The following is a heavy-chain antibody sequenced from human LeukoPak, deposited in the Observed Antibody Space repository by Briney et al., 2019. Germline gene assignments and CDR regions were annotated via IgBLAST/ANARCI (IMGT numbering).Heavy chain of an antibody. D-gene: IGHD5-24*01. CDR1: GFTLSSYE. J-gene: IGHJ4*02. Sequence: PGGSLRLSCAASGFTLSSYEMNWVRLAPGKGLEWISYISRTGNSIYYADSVKDRFTISRDSAKNSLYLQMNSLSAEDTAVYYCARHGYNYGFDYWGQGTLVTVSS. CDR2: ISRTGNSI. V-gene: IGHV3-48*03. CDR3: ARHGYNYGFDY.